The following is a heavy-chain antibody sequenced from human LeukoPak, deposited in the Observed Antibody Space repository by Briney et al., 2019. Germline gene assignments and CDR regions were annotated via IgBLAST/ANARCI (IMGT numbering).Heavy chain of an antibody. Sequence: GGSLRLSCAGPGFSFSSYDMSWVRQAPGKGLEWVSGIRSSGDSTYYADSVKGRFTISRDNSKNTLYLQMNSLRAEDTAVYFCAKQYSSDWNGVAEYFQHWGQGTLLTVSS. CDR3: AKQYSSDWNGVAEYFQH. V-gene: IGHV3-23*01. CDR2: IRSSGDST. D-gene: IGHD6-19*01. CDR1: GFSFSSYD. J-gene: IGHJ1*01.